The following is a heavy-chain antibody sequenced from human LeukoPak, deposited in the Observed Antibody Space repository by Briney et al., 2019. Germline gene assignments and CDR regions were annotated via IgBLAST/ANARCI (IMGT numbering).Heavy chain of an antibody. J-gene: IGHJ1*01. CDR1: GFTFSSSA. D-gene: IGHD6-13*01. CDR3: AKGPGIAAAGDTAAEYFQH. CDR2: ISGSGGST. V-gene: IGHV3-23*01. Sequence: GGSLRLSCAASGFTFSSSAMSWVRQAPGKGLEWVSAISGSGGSTYYADSVKGRFTISRDNSKNTLYLQMNSLRAEDTAVYYCAKGPGIAAAGDTAAEYFQHWGQGTLVTVSS.